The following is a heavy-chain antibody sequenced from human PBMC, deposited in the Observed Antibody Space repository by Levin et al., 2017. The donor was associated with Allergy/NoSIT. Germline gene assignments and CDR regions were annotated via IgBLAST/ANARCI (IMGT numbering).Heavy chain of an antibody. CDR1: GVAFSSYS. CDR3: AGMQRNILQACCT. CDR2: ISSSSSSI. Sequence: GGSLRLSCVASGVAFSSYSMNWVRQAPGKGLEWISYISSSSSSIDYADSVKGRFTISRDNAKNSLFLQMNSLRDEDTAVYFCAGMQRNILQACCTWGQPPMVPFSS. J-gene: IGHJ3*01. D-gene: IGHD2-8*01. V-gene: IGHV3-48*02.